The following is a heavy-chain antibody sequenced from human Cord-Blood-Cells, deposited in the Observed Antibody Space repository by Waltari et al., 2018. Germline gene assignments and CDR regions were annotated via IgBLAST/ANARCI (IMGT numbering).Heavy chain of an antibody. CDR2: IYHSGST. Sequence: QVQLQESGPGLVKPSETLSLTCAVSGYSISSGYYWGWIRQPPGKGLEWIGSIYHSGSTYYNPSLKSRVTISVDTSKNQFSLKLSSVTAADTAVYYCARDGVDIVVTPIDYWGQGTLVTVSS. D-gene: IGHD5-12*01. CDR3: ARDGVDIVVTPIDY. J-gene: IGHJ4*02. CDR1: GYSISSGYY. V-gene: IGHV4-38-2*01.